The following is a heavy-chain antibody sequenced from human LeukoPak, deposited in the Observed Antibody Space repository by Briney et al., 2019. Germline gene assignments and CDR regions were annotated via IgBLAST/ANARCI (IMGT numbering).Heavy chain of an antibody. J-gene: IGHJ6*03. CDR1: CGSISSGSYY. CDR3: ARETSVTTVFFHYYYYMDV. Sequence: SETLSLTCTVSCGSISSGSYYWSWIRQPAGKGLEWIGRIYTSGSTNYNPSLKSRVTISVDTSKNQFSLKLSSVTAADTAVYYCARETSVTTVFFHYYYYMDVWGKGTTVTISS. V-gene: IGHV4-61*02. D-gene: IGHD4-17*01. CDR2: IYTSGST.